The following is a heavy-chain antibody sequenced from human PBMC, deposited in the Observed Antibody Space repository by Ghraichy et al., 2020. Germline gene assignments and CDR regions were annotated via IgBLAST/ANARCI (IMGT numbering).Heavy chain of an antibody. V-gene: IGHV3-53*01. CDR3: ARDQSDSTWD. CDR2: IYSGANT. CDR1: GFTVSNNH. D-gene: IGHD1-26*01. Sequence: GESLNISCAASGFTVSNNHMSWVRQAPGKGLEWVSLIYSGANTYYADSVKGRFTTSRDNSKNTLYLQMNSLRAEDTAVYFCARDQSDSTWDWGQGTLVTVSS. J-gene: IGHJ4*02.